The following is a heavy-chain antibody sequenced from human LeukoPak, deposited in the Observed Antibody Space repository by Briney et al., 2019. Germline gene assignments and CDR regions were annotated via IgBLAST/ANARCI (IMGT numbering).Heavy chain of an antibody. CDR1: GGSISSYY. Sequence: SETLSLTCTVSGGSISSYYWSWIRQPPGKGLEWIGYIYYSGSTIYNPSLKSRVTISVDTSKNQFSLKLSSVTAADTAVYYCARVGGTIMDAFDIWGQGTMVTVSS. D-gene: IGHD3-9*01. V-gene: IGHV4-59*01. CDR3: ARVGGTIMDAFDI. J-gene: IGHJ3*02. CDR2: IYYSGST.